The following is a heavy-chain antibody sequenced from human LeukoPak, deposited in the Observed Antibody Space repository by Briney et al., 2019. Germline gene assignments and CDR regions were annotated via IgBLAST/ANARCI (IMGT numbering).Heavy chain of an antibody. V-gene: IGHV3-7*05. D-gene: IGHD4-11*01. CDR2: INQDGSEK. CDR3: VRYYRNVRFDY. CDR1: GFTFSSYW. Sequence: GGSLRLSCEASGFTFSSYWMSWVRQAPGKGLEWVANINQDGSEKYYVDSVKGRFSISRDNAKNSLYLQMNSLRAEDTAVYYCVRYYRNVRFDYWGQGTLVTVSS. J-gene: IGHJ4*02.